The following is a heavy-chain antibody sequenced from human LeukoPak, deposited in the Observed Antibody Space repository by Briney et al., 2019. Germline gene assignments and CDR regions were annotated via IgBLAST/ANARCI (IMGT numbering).Heavy chain of an antibody. D-gene: IGHD3-16*01. CDR2: INHSGST. Sequence: PSETLSLTCAVYGGSFSGYYWSWIRQPPGKGLEWIGEINHSGSTNYNPSLKSRVTISVDTSKNQFSLKLSSVTAADTAVYYCARDRRLGDRGAFDIWGQGTMVTVSS. CDR3: ARDRRLGDRGAFDI. J-gene: IGHJ3*02. V-gene: IGHV4-34*01. CDR1: GGSFSGYY.